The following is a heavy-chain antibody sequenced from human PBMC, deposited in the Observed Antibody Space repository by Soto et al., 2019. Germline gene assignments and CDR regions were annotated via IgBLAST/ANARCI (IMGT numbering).Heavy chain of an antibody. CDR3: ARGKNPYDFWSGDWGDWFDP. Sequence: QLQLQESGSGLVKPSQTLSLTCAVSGGSISSGGYSWSWIRQPPGKGLEWIGYFYHSGSTYYNPYLKSRVTLSVDRANNQLTLTRSSVTAAGTAVYDWARGKNPYDFWSGDWGDWFDPWGQGTLVTVSS. J-gene: IGHJ5*02. CDR1: GGSISSGGYS. V-gene: IGHV4-30-2*01. CDR2: FYHSGST. D-gene: IGHD3-3*01.